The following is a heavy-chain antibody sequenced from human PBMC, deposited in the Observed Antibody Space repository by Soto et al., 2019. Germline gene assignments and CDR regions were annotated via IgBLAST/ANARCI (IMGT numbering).Heavy chain of an antibody. CDR2: IYYSGST. V-gene: IGHV4-39*01. CDR1: GGSIRCSSYY. CDR3: ARRPXVWFGELGYNYYYGMDV. J-gene: IGHJ6*02. Sequence: SETLSLTCTVSGGSIRCSSYYWGWIRQSPGKGLEWIGNIYYSGSTYYNPSLKSRVTISVDTSKNQFSLKLSSVTAADTAVYYCARRPXVWFGELGYNYYYGMDVWGQGTTVTVSS. D-gene: IGHD3-10*01.